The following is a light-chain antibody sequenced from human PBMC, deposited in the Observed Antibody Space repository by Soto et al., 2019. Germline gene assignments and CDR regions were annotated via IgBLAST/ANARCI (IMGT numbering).Light chain of an antibody. CDR1: QSLLHSNGYNY. Sequence: DIVMTQSPLSLPVTPGEPASISCRSSQSLLHSNGYNYLDWYLQKPGQSPQLLIYLGSNRASGVTDRFSGSGSGTDFTLTISRVEAEDVGVYYCMQALQTGTFGQGTKLEIK. V-gene: IGKV2-28*01. J-gene: IGKJ2*01. CDR3: MQALQTGT. CDR2: LGS.